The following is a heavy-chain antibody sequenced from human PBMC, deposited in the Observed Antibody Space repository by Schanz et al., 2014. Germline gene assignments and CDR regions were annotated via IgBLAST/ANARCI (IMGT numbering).Heavy chain of an antibody. CDR2: INPSVGNT. V-gene: IGHV1-46*03. CDR1: GYTFTSYY. CDR3: ARGTSTGAFDI. Sequence: QVQLVQSGAEVKKPGASVKVSCEASGYTFTSYYIHWFRQAPGQGLEWMGLINPSVGNTNYAQKCRGRVTMTRDTSTSTVYMELSSLRSEDTAVYVCARGTSTGAFDIWGQGTMVTVSS. J-gene: IGHJ3*02.